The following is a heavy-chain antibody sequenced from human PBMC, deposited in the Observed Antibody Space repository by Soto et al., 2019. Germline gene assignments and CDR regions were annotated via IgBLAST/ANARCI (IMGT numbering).Heavy chain of an antibody. Sequence: ASVKVSCQASGYTFTGYYMHWVRQAPGQGLEWMGWINPNSGGTNYAQKFQGWVTMTRDTSISTAYMELSRLRSDDTAVYYCARGQSRSSWSGYYYYYYMDVWGKGTTVTVSS. CDR1: GYTFTGYY. CDR3: ARGQSRSSWSGYYYYYYMDV. V-gene: IGHV1-2*04. D-gene: IGHD6-13*01. J-gene: IGHJ6*03. CDR2: INPNSGGT.